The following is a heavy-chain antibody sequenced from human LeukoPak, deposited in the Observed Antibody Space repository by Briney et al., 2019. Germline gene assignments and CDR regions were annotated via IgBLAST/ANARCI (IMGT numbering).Heavy chain of an antibody. D-gene: IGHD6-13*01. CDR1: GFTFSSYA. J-gene: IGHJ4*02. CDR2: ISRSSGTI. Sequence: GGSLRLSCAASGFTFSSYAMSWVRQAPGRGLEWVSYISRSSGTIYYADSVKGRFTISRDNAKNSLYLQMNSLRAEDTAVYYCARDGYNSSWYHFDYWGQGILVTVSS. V-gene: IGHV3-48*04. CDR3: ARDGYNSSWYHFDY.